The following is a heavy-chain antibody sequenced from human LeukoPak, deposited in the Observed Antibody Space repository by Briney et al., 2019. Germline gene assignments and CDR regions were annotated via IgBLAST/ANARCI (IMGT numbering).Heavy chain of an antibody. CDR3: ARVRGGYCTGDRCYGDFFFDN. D-gene: IGHD2-15*01. Sequence: ASVRVSCKTSGYNFIGYFIHWVRQAPGQGLEWMGWIKPHSGDTAYAKKFQGRVTLTRDTTTTTVYMESNSLRSDDTAVYFCARVRGGYCTGDRCYGDFFFDNWGQGTLVTVTS. V-gene: IGHV1-2*02. J-gene: IGHJ4*02. CDR2: IKPHSGDT. CDR1: GYNFIGYF.